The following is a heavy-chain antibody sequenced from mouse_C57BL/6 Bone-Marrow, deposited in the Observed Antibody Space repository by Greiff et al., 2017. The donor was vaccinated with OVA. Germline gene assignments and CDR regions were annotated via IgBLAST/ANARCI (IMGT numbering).Heavy chain of an antibody. V-gene: IGHV5-12*01. CDR3: ARRNYSNYPLAYWYFDV. D-gene: IGHD2-5*01. CDR2: ISNGGGST. J-gene: IGHJ1*03. Sequence: EVMLVESGGGLVQPGGSLKLSCAASGFTFSDYYMYWVRQTPEKRLEWVAYISNGGGSTYYPDTVKGRFTISRDNAKNTLYLQMSRLKSEDTAMYYCARRNYSNYPLAYWYFDVWGTGTTVTVSS. CDR1: GFTFSDYY.